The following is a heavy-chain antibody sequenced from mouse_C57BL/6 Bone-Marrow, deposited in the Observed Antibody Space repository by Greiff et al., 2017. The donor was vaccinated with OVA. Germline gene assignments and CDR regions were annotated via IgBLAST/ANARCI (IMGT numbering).Heavy chain of an antibody. CDR3: PQDWGFAY. CDR1: GFTFSNYW. CDR2: IRLKSDNYAT. V-gene: IGHV6-3*01. D-gene: IGHD4-1*01. Sequence: EVKLMESGGGLVQPGGSMKLSCVASGFTFSNYWMNWVRQSPEKGLEWVAQIRLKSDNYATHYAESVKGRFTISRDDSKSSVYLQMNNLRAEDTGIYYCPQDWGFAYWGQGTLVTVSA. J-gene: IGHJ3*01.